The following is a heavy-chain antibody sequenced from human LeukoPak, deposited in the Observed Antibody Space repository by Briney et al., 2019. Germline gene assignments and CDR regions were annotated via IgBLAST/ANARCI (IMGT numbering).Heavy chain of an antibody. Sequence: ASVKVSCKASGGTFSSYAISWVRQAPGQGLEWMGGIIPIFGTANYAQKFQGRVTITADESTSTAYMELSSLRSEDTAVYYCARSGGYCSSTSCYLPKDWGQGTLVTVSS. V-gene: IGHV1-69*13. J-gene: IGHJ4*02. D-gene: IGHD2-2*01. CDR1: GGTFSSYA. CDR3: ARSGGYCSSTSCYLPKD. CDR2: IIPIFGTA.